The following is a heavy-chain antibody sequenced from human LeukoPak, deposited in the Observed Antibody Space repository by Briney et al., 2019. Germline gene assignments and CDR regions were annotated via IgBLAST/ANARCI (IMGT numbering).Heavy chain of an antibody. CDR2: INPSGGRT. J-gene: IGHJ5*02. V-gene: IGHV1-46*01. D-gene: IGHD1-26*01. CDR3: AREGPGSGWFDP. CDR1: GFPFTIYY. Sequence: ASVKVSCAASGFPFTIYYIHWVRQAPGQGLEWMGIINPSGGRTSYAQKFQGRVTMTRDTSTSTVYMELSSLRSEDTDTAVYYCAREGPGSGWFDPWGQGTLVTVSS.